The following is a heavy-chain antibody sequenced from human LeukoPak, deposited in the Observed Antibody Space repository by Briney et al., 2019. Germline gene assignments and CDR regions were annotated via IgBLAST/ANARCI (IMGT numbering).Heavy chain of an antibody. CDR2: SNPDTGGT. V-gene: IGHV1-2*02. CDR1: GYTLTSNY. J-gene: IGHJ3*02. CDR3: AGHDFWSGPDAFDI. Sequence: GASVSVSCTASGYTLTSNYMHWVRQPPGQGLEWMGWSNPDTGGTNYAQKFQGRVTMTWATSIRTAYMELSSLRSEDTAVYYCAGHDFWSGPDAFDIWGQGTMVTVSS. D-gene: IGHD3-3*01.